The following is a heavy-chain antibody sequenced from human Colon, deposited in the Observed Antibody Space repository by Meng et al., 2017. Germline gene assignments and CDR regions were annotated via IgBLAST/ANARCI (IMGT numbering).Heavy chain of an antibody. J-gene: IGHJ4*02. CDR1: GGSVSSGSYY. V-gene: IGHV4-61*01. Sequence: QVELQGAGPGLVGPSETLSLSCTVSGGSVSSGSYYWSWLRQPPGKGLEWIGYIYYTGSTNYNPSLKSRVTISVATSKNQFSLKLSSVTAADTAVYYCARGPLDYWGQGTLVTVSS. CDR3: ARGPLDY. CDR2: IYYTGST.